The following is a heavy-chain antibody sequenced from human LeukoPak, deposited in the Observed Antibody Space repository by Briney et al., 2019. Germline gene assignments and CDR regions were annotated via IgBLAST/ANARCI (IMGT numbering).Heavy chain of an antibody. CDR3: ARASGSYYPRYFDY. D-gene: IGHD1-26*01. CDR1: GGSISSGSYY. J-gene: IGHJ4*02. CDR2: IYTSGST. V-gene: IGHV4-61*02. Sequence: PSETLSLTCTVSGGSISSGSYYWSWIRQPAGKGLEWIGRIYTSGSTNYNPSLKSRVTISVDTSKNQFSLKLSSVTAADTAVYYCARASGSYYPRYFDYWGQGTLVTASS.